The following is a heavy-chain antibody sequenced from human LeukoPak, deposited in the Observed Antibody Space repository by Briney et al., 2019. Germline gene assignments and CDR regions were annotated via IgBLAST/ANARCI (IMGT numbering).Heavy chain of an antibody. CDR1: GYTFTSYY. Sequence: ASVTVSCKASGYTFTSYYMHWVRQAPGQGLEWMGIINPSGGSTSYAQKFQGRVTMTTDTSTSTAYMELRSLRSDDTAVYYCAREDVVVVAATQYYYYYGMDVWGQGTTVTVSS. D-gene: IGHD2-15*01. CDR2: INPSGGST. J-gene: IGHJ6*02. CDR3: AREDVVVVAATQYYYYYGMDV. V-gene: IGHV1-46*01.